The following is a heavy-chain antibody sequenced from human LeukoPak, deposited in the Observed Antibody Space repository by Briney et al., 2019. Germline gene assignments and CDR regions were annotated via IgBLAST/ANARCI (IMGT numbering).Heavy chain of an antibody. CDR1: GFTSSSFA. Sequence: GGSLRLSCTASGFTSSSFAMSWVRQAPGKGPEWVSGISGSGDSIFYADSVKGRFTISRDNAKYSLYLQMNSLRAEDTAVYYCAGSKYPEPQDLNFWGQGTLVAVSS. V-gene: IGHV3-23*01. D-gene: IGHD4-11*01. CDR3: AGSKYPEPQDLNF. CDR2: ISGSGDSI. J-gene: IGHJ4*02.